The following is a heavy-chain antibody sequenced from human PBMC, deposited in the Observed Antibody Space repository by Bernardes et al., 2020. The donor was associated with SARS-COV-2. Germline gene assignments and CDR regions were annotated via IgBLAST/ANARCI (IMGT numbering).Heavy chain of an antibody. J-gene: IGHJ6*02. CDR1: GFTFSSYW. V-gene: IGHV3-74*01. CDR2: INSDGSST. D-gene: IGHD2-15*01. Sequence: GGSLRLSCAASGFTFSSYWMHWVRQAPGKGLVWVSRINSDGSSTSYADSVKGRFTISRDNAKNTLYLQMNSLRAEDTAVYYCAREGYCSGGSCQYYYYGMDVWGQGTTVTVSS. CDR3: AREGYCSGGSCQYYYYGMDV.